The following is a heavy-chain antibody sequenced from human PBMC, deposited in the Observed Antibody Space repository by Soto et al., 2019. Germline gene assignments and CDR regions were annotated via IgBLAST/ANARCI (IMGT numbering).Heavy chain of an antibody. CDR3: FKDSSGH. V-gene: IGHV3-49*03. D-gene: IGHD4-4*01. CDR2: IRSEAKGGTT. CDR1: GFTFANYA. Sequence: SLRLSCATSGFTFANYAMSWLRQAPGKGPAWVGFIRSEAKGGTTEIAASVEGRVTISRDDSRSIVHLQMNDLKIADTGVYYCFKDSSGHWGQRTLVTVSS. J-gene: IGHJ4*02.